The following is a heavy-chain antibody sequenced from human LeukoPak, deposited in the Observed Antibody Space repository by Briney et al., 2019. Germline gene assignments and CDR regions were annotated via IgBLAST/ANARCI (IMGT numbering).Heavy chain of an antibody. CDR3: AKAVDGPGSYYYYYYMDV. D-gene: IGHD2-21*01. CDR2: ISGSGGST. J-gene: IGHJ6*03. Sequence: GGSLRLSCAASGFTFSSYAMSWVRQAPGKGLEWVSAISGSGGSTYYADSVKGRFTISRDNSKNTLYLQMNSLRAEDTAVYYCAKAVDGPGSYYYYYYMDVWGKGTTVTVSS. CDR1: GFTFSSYA. V-gene: IGHV3-23*01.